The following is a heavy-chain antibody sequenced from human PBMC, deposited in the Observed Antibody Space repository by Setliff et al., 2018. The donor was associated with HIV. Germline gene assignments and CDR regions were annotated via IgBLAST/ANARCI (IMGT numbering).Heavy chain of an antibody. CDR2: IYASGRT. CDR3: AREIQFSATTYYYYYMDD. Sequence: SETLSLTCTVSGGSISSYYWSWIRQPAGKGLEWIRRIYASGRTNYNPSLKSRVTLSVDTSKNQFSLKVTSVTAADTDVYYCAREIQFSATTYYYYYMDDWGRGTTVTVSS. CDR1: GGSISSYY. D-gene: IGHD5-18*01. J-gene: IGHJ6*03. V-gene: IGHV4-4*07.